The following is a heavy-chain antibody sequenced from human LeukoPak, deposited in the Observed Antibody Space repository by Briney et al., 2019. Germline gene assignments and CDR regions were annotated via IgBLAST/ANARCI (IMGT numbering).Heavy chain of an antibody. CDR1: GGSISSSSYY. CDR3: ARGTRRLGDVPSNFDY. J-gene: IGHJ4*02. V-gene: IGHV4-61*05. Sequence: PSETLSLTCTVSGGSISSSSYYWGWIRQPPGKGLEWIGYIFKSGSTNYNPSLKSRATISVDTSKSQFSLKLTSVTAADTAVYYCARGTRRLGDVPSNFDYWGRGTLVTVSS. D-gene: IGHD3-16*01. CDR2: IFKSGST.